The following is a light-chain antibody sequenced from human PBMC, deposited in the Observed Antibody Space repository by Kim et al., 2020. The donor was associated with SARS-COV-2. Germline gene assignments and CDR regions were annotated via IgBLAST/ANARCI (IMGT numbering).Light chain of an antibody. J-gene: IGLJ2*01. CDR1: SSNIGSNT. V-gene: IGLV1-44*01. Sequence: GQGVTISCSGGSSNIGSNTVTWSQQLPGTAPNLLIYSNNQRPSGVPDRFSGSKSGTSASLAISGLQSEDEADYYCAAWDDSLNGVVFGGGTQLTVL. CDR2: SNN. CDR3: AAWDDSLNGVV.